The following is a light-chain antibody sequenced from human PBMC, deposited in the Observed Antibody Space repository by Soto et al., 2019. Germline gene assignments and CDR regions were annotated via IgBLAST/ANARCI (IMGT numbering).Light chain of an antibody. Sequence: QSVLTQSPSASASLGASVKLTCTLSSGHSSYAIAWHQQQPEQGPRYLMKRNSDGSHSKGDGIPDRFSGSSSGAERYLTISSLQAEDEADYYCQTWGTGIQVFGGGTKLTVL. CDR1: SGHSSYA. CDR2: RNSDGSH. J-gene: IGLJ2*01. V-gene: IGLV4-69*01. CDR3: QTWGTGIQV.